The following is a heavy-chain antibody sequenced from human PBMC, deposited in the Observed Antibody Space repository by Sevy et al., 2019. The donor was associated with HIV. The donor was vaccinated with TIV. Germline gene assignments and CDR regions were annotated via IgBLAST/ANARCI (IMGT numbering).Heavy chain of an antibody. CDR2: IYYSGST. Sequence: AESLSLTCTVSGGSISNYYWSCIRQPPGKGLEWIAYIYYSGSTNYNPSLKSRVTILLGTSRNQFSLKLNSVTTADTAVYYCARTTIDGSMDYWGQGSLVVVSS. CDR1: GGSISNYY. CDR3: ARTTIDGSMDY. V-gene: IGHV4-59*01. J-gene: IGHJ4*02. D-gene: IGHD3-10*01.